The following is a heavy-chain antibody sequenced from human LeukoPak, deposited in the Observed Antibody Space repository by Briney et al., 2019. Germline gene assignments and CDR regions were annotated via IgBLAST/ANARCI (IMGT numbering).Heavy chain of an antibody. CDR1: GFTFSSYA. CDR3: AKDRPNYYGNNGHYYRQNGDY. J-gene: IGHJ4*02. CDR2: ISGSGGST. D-gene: IGHD3-22*01. Sequence: GGSLRLSCAASGFTFSSYAMSWVRQAPGKGLEWVSAISGSGGSTYYADSVKGRFTISRDNSKNTLYLRMNSLRAEDTAIYYCAKDRPNYYGNNGHYYRQNGDYWGQGTLVTVSS. V-gene: IGHV3-23*01.